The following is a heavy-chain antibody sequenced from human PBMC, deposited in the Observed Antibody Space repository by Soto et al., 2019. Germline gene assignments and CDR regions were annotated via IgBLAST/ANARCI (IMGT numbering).Heavy chain of an antibody. J-gene: IGHJ4*02. CDR2: ISSSGGTI. CDR3: ARDMDGRYSGAWYQMDC. V-gene: IGHV3-48*03. Sequence: PGGSLRLSCAASGFTFRNFEMNWVRQAPGKGLEWLSYISSSGGTIYYADSVKGRFTISRDNAQNLLFLQMNSLRAEDTAVYYCARDMDGRYSGAWYQMDCWGQGT. CDR1: GFTFRNFE. D-gene: IGHD6-19*01.